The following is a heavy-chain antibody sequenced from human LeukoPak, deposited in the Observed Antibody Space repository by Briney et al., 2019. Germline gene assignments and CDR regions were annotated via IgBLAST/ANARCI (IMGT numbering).Heavy chain of an antibody. J-gene: IGHJ4*02. D-gene: IGHD2-2*01. V-gene: IGHV3-48*04. Sequence: GGSLRLSCAASEFTFRTYSMNWVRQAPGKGLEWVSYIDTTSSTIYYADSVKGRFTISRDNAKNSLYLQMNSLRAEDTAVYYCAPAANPTDYWGQGTLVTVSS. CDR3: APAANPTDY. CDR1: EFTFRTYS. CDR2: IDTTSSTI.